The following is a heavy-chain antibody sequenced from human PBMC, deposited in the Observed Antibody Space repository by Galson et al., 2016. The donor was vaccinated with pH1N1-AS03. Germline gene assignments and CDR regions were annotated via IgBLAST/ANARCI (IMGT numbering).Heavy chain of an antibody. Sequence: SLRLSCAASGFTFSSYAMIWVRQAPGKGLEWVSAISGSGGSTYYADSVKGRSTIYRDNSKNTRDLQMNSLRAEDTAVYYWAKGEVGVDYWGPGTLVTVSS. CDR1: GFTFSSYA. CDR3: AKGEVGVDY. J-gene: IGHJ4*02. CDR2: ISGSGGST. V-gene: IGHV3-23*01. D-gene: IGHD3-16*01.